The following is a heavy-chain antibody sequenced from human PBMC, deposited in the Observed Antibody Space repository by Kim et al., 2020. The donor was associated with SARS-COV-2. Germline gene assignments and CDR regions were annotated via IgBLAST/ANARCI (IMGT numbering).Heavy chain of an antibody. J-gene: IGHJ6*02. CDR2: ISYDGSNK. Sequence: GGSLRLSCAASGFTFSSYGMHWVRQAPGKGLEWVAVISYDGSNKYYADSVKGRFTISRDNSKNTLYLQMNSLRAEDTAVYYCAKDGPIVGVGSWRDGYYYYGMDVWGQGTTVTVSS. V-gene: IGHV3-30*18. CDR1: GFTFSSYG. CDR3: AKDGPIVGVGSWRDGYYYYGMDV. D-gene: IGHD2-15*01.